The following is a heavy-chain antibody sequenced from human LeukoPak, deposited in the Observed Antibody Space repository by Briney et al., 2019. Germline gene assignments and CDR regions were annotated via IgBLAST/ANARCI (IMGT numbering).Heavy chain of an antibody. D-gene: IGHD3-10*01. V-gene: IGHV3-9*01. Sequence: GGSLRLSCAASGFTFDDYAMHWVRQAPGKGLEWVSGISWNSGSIGYADSVKGRLTISRDNAKNSLYLQMNSLRAEDTALYYCAKVSLGGSEYYYGMDVWGQGTTVTVSS. CDR3: AKVSLGGSEYYYGMDV. CDR1: GFTFDDYA. CDR2: ISWNSGSI. J-gene: IGHJ6*02.